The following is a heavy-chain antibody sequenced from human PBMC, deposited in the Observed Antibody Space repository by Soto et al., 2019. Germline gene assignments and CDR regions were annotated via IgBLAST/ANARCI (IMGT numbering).Heavy chain of an antibody. J-gene: IGHJ6*02. Sequence: QVQLVQSGAEVKKPGSSVNVSCKASGGTFSSYAISWVRQAPGQGLEWMGGIIPIFGTANYAQKFQGRVRITADKSTSTAYMELSSLRSVDTAVYYCARDREMATITDGMDVWGQGTTVTVSS. V-gene: IGHV1-69*06. D-gene: IGHD5-12*01. CDR1: GGTFSSYA. CDR3: ARDREMATITDGMDV. CDR2: IIPIFGTA.